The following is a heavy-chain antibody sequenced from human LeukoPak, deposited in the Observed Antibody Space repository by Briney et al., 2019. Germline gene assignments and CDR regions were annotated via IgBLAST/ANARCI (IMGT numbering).Heavy chain of an antibody. V-gene: IGHV4-30-2*02. D-gene: IGHD4-17*01. J-gene: IGHJ4*02. CDR2: IYHSGST. CDR3: ARDYGDYR. Sequence: SQTLSLTCAVSGGSISGGGYSWSWIRQPPGKGLEWIGYIYHSGSTYYNPSLKSRVTISVDTSKNQFSLKLTSVTAADTAVYYCARDYGDYRWGQGTLVTVSS. CDR1: GGSISGGGYS.